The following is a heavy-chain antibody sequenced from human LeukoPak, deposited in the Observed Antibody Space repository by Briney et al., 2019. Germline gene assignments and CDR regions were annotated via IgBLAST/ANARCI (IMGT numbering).Heavy chain of an antibody. D-gene: IGHD2-2*01. CDR3: ARGFYCSSTSCSGSYYFDY. Sequence: PSETLSLTCTVSGGSISSGNYYWSWIRQPAGRGLEWIGEINHSGSTNYNPSLKSRVTISVDTSKNQFSLKLSSVTAADTAVYYCARGFYCSSTSCSGSYYFDYWGQGTLVTVSS. CDR2: INHSGST. V-gene: IGHV4-61*10. J-gene: IGHJ4*02. CDR1: GGSISSGNYY.